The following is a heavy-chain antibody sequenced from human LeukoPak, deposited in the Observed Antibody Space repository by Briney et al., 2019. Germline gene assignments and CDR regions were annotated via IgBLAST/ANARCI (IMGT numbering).Heavy chain of an antibody. D-gene: IGHD3-16*01. J-gene: IGHJ4*02. V-gene: IGHV1-69*06. CDR1: GGTFSSYA. CDR3: ARATYDYVWGSYDY. CDR2: IIPIFGTA. Sequence: SVKVSCKASGGTFSSYAISWVRQAPGQGLEWMGGIIPIFGTANYAQKFQGRVAITADKSTSTAYMELSSLRSEDTAVYYCARATYDYVWGSYDYWGQGTLVTVSS.